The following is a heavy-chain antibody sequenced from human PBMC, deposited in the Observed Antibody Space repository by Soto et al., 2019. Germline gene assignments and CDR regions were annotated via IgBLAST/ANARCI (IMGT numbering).Heavy chain of an antibody. CDR3: ARDRLRGYDSSGFYS. J-gene: IGHJ4*02. Sequence: SETLSLTXTVSGGSISTFYWSWIRQPPGKRLEWIGYIHYSGSTNYNPSLKSRVIISVDTSKKQFSLNLSSVTAADTAIYYCARDRLRGYDSSGFYSWGQGTMVTVSS. CDR1: GGSISTFY. V-gene: IGHV4-59*12. CDR2: IHYSGST. D-gene: IGHD3-22*01.